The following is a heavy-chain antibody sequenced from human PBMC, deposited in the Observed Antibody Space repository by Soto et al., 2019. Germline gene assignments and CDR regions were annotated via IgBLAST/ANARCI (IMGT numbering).Heavy chain of an antibody. CDR1: ADSLSGYY. D-gene: IGHD1-26*01. Sequence: SETLSLTCTVSADSLSGYYWSWIRQAPGKGLQWIGYTHYSGSTNYNPSLKSRVTISVDTSKNQFSLNLNSVTAADTAVYYCAREAGLYSGSYYDYFDYWGQGTLVTVS. V-gene: IGHV4-59*01. J-gene: IGHJ4*02. CDR2: THYSGST. CDR3: AREAGLYSGSYYDYFDY.